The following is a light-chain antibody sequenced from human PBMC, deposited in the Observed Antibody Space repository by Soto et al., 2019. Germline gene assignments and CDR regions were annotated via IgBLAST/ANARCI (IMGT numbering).Light chain of an antibody. J-gene: IGKJ3*01. Sequence: DIQLTQSPSFLSASVGDRVTITCRASQGISSYLAWYQQKPGKAPKLLIYAASTLQSGVPSRFSGSGSGTEFTLTISSLQPEDFATDYRQQLNSYPLTFGPGTKVDIK. CDR2: AAS. CDR3: QQLNSYPLT. CDR1: QGISSY. V-gene: IGKV1-9*01.